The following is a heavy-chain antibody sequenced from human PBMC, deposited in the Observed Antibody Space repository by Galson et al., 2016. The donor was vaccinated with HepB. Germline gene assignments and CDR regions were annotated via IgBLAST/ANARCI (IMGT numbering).Heavy chain of an antibody. J-gene: IGHJ4*02. V-gene: IGHV3-30*18. Sequence: SLRLSCAASGFTFSXXXMHXXXQAXXXGLXXVAXXXMDXXXKXXXDSXXGRFTISRDNSNNRFXLQMXXLRVDDTXXYYCAKRHEYCPPLGCSVDSWXQGTLXXVSS. CDR3: AKRHEYCPPLGCSVDS. CDR1: GFTFSXXX. D-gene: IGHD2/OR15-2a*01. CDR2: XXMDXXXK.